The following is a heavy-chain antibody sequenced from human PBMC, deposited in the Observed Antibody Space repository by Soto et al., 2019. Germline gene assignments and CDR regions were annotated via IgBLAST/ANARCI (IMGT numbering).Heavy chain of an antibody. V-gene: IGHV3-15*01. CDR2: IKSKTDGGTT. J-gene: IGHJ3*02. Sequence: GESLKISCAASGFTFSNAWMSWVRQAPGKGLEWVGRIKSKTDGGTTDYAAPVKGRFTISRDDSKNTLYLQMNSLKTEDTAVYYCATVPWNDAFDIWGQGTMVTVSS. CDR3: ATVPWNDAFDI. CDR1: GFTFSNAW. D-gene: IGHD1-1*01.